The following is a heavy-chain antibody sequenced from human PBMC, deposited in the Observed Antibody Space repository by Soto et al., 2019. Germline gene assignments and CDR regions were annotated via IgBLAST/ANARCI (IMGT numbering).Heavy chain of an antibody. V-gene: IGHV3-30*03. D-gene: IGHD6-19*01. CDR1: GFTFSSYG. CDR2: ISYDGSNK. CDR3: ARVMLVAVAGNLDY. J-gene: IGHJ4*02. Sequence: LRLSCAASGFTFSSYGMHWVRQAPGKGLEWVAVISYDGSNKYYADSVKGRFTISRDNSKNTLYLQMNSLRAEDTAVYYCARVMLVAVAGNLDYWGQGTLVTVSS.